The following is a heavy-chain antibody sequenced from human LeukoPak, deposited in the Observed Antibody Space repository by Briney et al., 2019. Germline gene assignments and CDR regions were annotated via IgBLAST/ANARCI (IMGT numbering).Heavy chain of an antibody. J-gene: IGHJ4*02. CDR3: ATKSRFAGPIAVAGTD. V-gene: IGHV3-30*02. D-gene: IGHD6-19*01. CDR1: GFTFSSYG. Sequence: GGSLRLSCAASGFTFSSYGMHWVRQAPGKGLEWVAFIRYDGSNKYYADSVKGRFTISRDNSKNTLYLQMNSLRAEDTAVYYCATKSRFAGPIAVAGTDWGQGTLVTVSS. CDR2: IRYDGSNK.